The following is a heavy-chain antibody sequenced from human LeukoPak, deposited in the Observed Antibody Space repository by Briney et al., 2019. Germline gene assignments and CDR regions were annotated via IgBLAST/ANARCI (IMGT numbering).Heavy chain of an antibody. D-gene: IGHD6-25*01. CDR1: GYTFTNYD. CDR3: ARGIEAGVDY. V-gene: IGHV1-8*02. CDR2: MSPGSGYT. J-gene: IGHJ4*02. Sequence: GASVKASCKTSGYTFTNYDINWVRQAAGQGLEWLGWMSPGSGYTGYAHKFQGRVTMTRDISITTAYVELSSLRSEDTAVYYCARGIEAGVDYWGQGTLVTVPS.